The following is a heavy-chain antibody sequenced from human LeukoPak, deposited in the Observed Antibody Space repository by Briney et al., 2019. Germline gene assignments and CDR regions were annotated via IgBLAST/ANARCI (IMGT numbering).Heavy chain of an antibody. Sequence: GGSLRLSCAASGFTFSSYSMNWVRQAPGKGLEWVASISSSSSYIHYADSVKGRFTISRDNAKNSLYLQMNSLRAEDTAVYYCAREAAARHDAFDIWGQGTMVTVSS. D-gene: IGHD6-13*01. CDR2: ISSSSSYI. CDR1: GFTFSSYS. CDR3: AREAAARHDAFDI. V-gene: IGHV3-21*01. J-gene: IGHJ3*02.